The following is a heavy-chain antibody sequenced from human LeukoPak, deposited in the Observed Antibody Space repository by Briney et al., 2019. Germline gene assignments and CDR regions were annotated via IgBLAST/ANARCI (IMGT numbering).Heavy chain of an antibody. CDR3: ASYYYGSGTSLGY. D-gene: IGHD3-10*01. CDR1: GFPFSDFW. CDR2: IRTDGGVT. J-gene: IGHJ4*02. V-gene: IGHV3-74*01. Sequence: GSLRLSCAASGFPFSDFWMHWVRPGPEKRLVWVARIRTDGGVTDYADSVKGRFTISRDNTKSTLYLQMNSLRAEDTAVYYCASYYYGSGTSLGYWGQGTLVTVSS.